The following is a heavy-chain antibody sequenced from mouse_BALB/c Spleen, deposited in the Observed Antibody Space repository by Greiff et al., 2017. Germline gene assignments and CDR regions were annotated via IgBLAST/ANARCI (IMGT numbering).Heavy chain of an antibody. V-gene: IGHV5-17*02. CDR3: ARSEGNYGYFDV. CDR1: GFTFSSFG. Sequence: EVNVVESGGGLVQPGGSRKLSCAASGFTFSSFGMHWVRQAPEKGLEWVAYISSGSSTIYYADTVKGRFTFSRDNPKNTLFLQMTSLRSEDTAMYYCARSEGNYGYFDVWGAGTTVTVSS. D-gene: IGHD2-1*01. CDR2: ISSGSSTI. J-gene: IGHJ1*01.